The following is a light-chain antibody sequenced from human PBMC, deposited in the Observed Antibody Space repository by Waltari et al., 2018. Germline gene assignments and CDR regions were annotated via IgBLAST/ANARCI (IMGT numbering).Light chain of an antibody. Sequence: EIVMTQSPATLSVSPGERATLSCRASQSVSSNLAWYQQKSGQAPRLLIYDASIRATGIPARCSGSGSGTDFTLTITSLQSEDIAVYYCQHHDEWPPFTFGPGTRVD. CDR1: QSVSSN. CDR2: DAS. CDR3: QHHDEWPPFT. J-gene: IGKJ3*01. V-gene: IGKV3D-15*01.